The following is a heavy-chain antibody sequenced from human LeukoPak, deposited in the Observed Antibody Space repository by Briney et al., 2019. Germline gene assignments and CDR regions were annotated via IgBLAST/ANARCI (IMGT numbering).Heavy chain of an antibody. CDR2: ISYDGSNK. J-gene: IGHJ3*02. D-gene: IGHD1-20*01. Sequence: PGGSLRLSCAASGFTFSSYAMHWVRQAPGKGLEWVAVISYDGSNKYYADSVKGRFTISRDNSKNTLYLQMNSLRAEDTAVYYCARDGRITGKRAAFAIWGQGTMVTVSS. V-gene: IGHV3-30-3*01. CDR1: GFTFSSYA. CDR3: ARDGRITGKRAAFAI.